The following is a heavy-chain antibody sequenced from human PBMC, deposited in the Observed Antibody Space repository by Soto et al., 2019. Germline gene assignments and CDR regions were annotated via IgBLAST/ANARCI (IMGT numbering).Heavy chain of an antibody. Sequence: GGSLRLSCAASGFTFSDYYMSWIRQAPGKGLEWVSYVSSSGSTIYYADSVKGRFAISRDNAKNSLYLQMNSLRAEDTAVYYCARDRYYYDSSGYWGFDYWGQGTLVTVSS. D-gene: IGHD3-22*01. CDR2: VSSSGSTI. V-gene: IGHV3-11*01. CDR3: ARDRYYYDSSGYWGFDY. J-gene: IGHJ4*02. CDR1: GFTFSDYY.